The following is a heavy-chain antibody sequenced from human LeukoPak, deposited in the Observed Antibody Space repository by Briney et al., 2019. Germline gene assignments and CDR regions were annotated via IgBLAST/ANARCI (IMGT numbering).Heavy chain of an antibody. Sequence: GGSLRLSCAASGFVFGDYGMHWVRQGPGKGLEWVTMVRNDGSDKYYADSVKGRFTISRDNSKNTLYLQMNGLRAEDTALYYCAKTGMYWNGYYIDYRAFDNWGQGTMVTVSS. CDR1: GFVFGDYG. D-gene: IGHD3-3*01. V-gene: IGHV3-30*02. CDR3: AKTGMYWNGYYIDYRAFDN. J-gene: IGHJ3*02. CDR2: VRNDGSDK.